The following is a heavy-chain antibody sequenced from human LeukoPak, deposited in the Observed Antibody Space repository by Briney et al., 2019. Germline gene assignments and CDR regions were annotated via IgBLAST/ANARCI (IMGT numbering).Heavy chain of an antibody. D-gene: IGHD1-26*01. Sequence: ASVKVSCKASGYTFTSYAMHWVRQAPGQRLEWMGWINAGNGNTKYSQKFQGRVTITWDTSASTAYMELSSLRSEDTAVYYCARDLRWELPNDAFDIWGQGTMVTVSS. V-gene: IGHV1-3*01. CDR3: ARDLRWELPNDAFDI. J-gene: IGHJ3*02. CDR2: INAGNGNT. CDR1: GYTFTSYA.